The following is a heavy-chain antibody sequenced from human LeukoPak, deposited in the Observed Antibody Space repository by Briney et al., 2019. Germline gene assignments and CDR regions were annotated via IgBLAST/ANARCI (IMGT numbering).Heavy chain of an antibody. CDR2: INHSGST. V-gene: IGHV4-34*01. D-gene: IGHD6-13*01. J-gene: IGHJ4*02. Sequence: SETLSLTCAVYGGSFSGYYWSWIRQPPGKGLEWIGEINHSGSTNYNPSLKSRVTISVDTSKNQFSLKLSSVTAADTAVYYCARRSRHRRAILAIAAAARFDYWGQGTLVTVSS. CDR3: ARRSRHRRAILAIAAAARFDY. CDR1: GGSFSGYY.